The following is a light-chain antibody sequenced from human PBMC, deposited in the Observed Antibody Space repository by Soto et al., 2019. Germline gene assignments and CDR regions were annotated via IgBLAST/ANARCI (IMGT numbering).Light chain of an antibody. J-gene: IGKJ4*01. V-gene: IGKV3-11*01. CDR1: QSVSSY. Sequence: EIVLTQSPATLSLSPGERATLSCRTSQSVSSYLAWYQQKPGQAPRLLIYDASSRATGIPARFSGSGSGTDFTLTISSLEPEDFAVYYCQHRSNWPPVTFGGGTKVDIK. CDR3: QHRSNWPPVT. CDR2: DAS.